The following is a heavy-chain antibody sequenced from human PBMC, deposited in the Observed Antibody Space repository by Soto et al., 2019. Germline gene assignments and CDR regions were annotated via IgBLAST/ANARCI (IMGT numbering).Heavy chain of an antibody. J-gene: IGHJ4*02. D-gene: IGHD3-10*01. CDR3: ARAPGYYGSGSRASAYLAY. V-gene: IGHV4-34*01. Sequence: PWESLSLTCAVYGGSVSGYDWSWIRQPPGKGLEWIGEINHSGSTNSNPSLKSRFTISVDTTTNQFSLKLSSVTAADPAVYYCARAPGYYGSGSRASAYLAYWGQGTLVTVSS. CDR2: INHSGST. CDR1: GGSVSGYD.